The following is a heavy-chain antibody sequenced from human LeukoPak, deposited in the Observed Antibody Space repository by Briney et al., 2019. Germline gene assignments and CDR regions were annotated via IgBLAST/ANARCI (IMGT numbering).Heavy chain of an antibody. D-gene: IGHD2-15*01. J-gene: IGHJ4*02. CDR3: ASGYCSGGSCYRPPNY. V-gene: IGHV4-59*01. CDR1: GGSISSYY. Sequence: KPSETLSLTCTVSGGSISSYYWSWIQQPPGKGLEWIGYIYYSGSTNYNPSLKSRVTISVDTSKNQFSLKLSSVTAADTAVYYCASGYCSGGSCYRPPNYWGQGTLVTVSS. CDR2: IYYSGST.